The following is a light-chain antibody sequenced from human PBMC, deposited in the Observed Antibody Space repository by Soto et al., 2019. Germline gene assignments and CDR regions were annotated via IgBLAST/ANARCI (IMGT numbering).Light chain of an antibody. CDR2: GAS. Sequence: EIVMTKYTDTLSVSPGETGTLSCRASQSFRTNLAWYQHKPGQAPRLLIYGASTRATGIPARFGGSGSGTEFTLTITSLQSEDFAVYYCQQYNFLPLTFGGGTKVDIK. CDR3: QQYNFLPLT. V-gene: IGKV3D-15*01. CDR1: QSFRTN. J-gene: IGKJ4*01.